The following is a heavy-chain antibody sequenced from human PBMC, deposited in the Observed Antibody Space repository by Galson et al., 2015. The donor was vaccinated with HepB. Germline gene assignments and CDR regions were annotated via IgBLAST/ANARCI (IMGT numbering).Heavy chain of an antibody. Sequence: SVKVSCKASGYTFTGYYMHWVRQAPGQGLEWMGRINPNSGGTNYAQKFQGRVTMTRDTSISTAYMELSRLRSDDTAVYYCARVPYYYGSGSYYNVGGPHHWFDPWGQGTLVTVSS. CDR1: GYTFTGYY. CDR2: INPNSGGT. J-gene: IGHJ5*02. CDR3: ARVPYYYGSGSYYNVGGPHHWFDP. D-gene: IGHD3-10*01. V-gene: IGHV1-2*06.